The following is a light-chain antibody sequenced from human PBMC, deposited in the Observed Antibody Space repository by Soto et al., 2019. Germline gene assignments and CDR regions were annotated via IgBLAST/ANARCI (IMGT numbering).Light chain of an antibody. CDR1: QSVSNN. J-gene: IGKJ1*01. CDR3: QQYGSSPPT. CDR2: GAS. V-gene: IGKV3-15*01. Sequence: EIVMTQSPATLSVSPGETATLSCRASQSVSNNVAWYQQKPGQAPRLLILGASTRATGIPARFSGSGSGTEFTLSISSLQSEDFAVYYCQQYGSSPPTFGQGTKVDIK.